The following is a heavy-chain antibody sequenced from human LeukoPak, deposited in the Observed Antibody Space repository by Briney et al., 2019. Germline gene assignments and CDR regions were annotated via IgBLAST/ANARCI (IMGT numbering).Heavy chain of an antibody. Sequence: GGSLRLSCAASGFTFSSYSMNWVRQAPGKGLEGVSSISSSSSYIYYADSVKGRFTISRDNAKNSLYLQMNSLRAEDTAVYYCAREASGSLLSTDYMDVWGKGTTVTVSS. D-gene: IGHD1-26*01. J-gene: IGHJ6*03. V-gene: IGHV3-21*01. CDR3: AREASGSLLSTDYMDV. CDR2: ISSSSSYI. CDR1: GFTFSSYS.